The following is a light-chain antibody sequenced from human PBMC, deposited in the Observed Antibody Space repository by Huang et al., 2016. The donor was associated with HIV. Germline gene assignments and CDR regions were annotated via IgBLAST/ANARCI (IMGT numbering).Light chain of an antibody. V-gene: IGKV3-15*01. Sequence: EIVMRQSPGTLSASPGERVTLSCTASQRISSNLAWYQSKPCQGPRLLIYGAFTRATGIPARVSGSGSGTEFTLTISSLQSEDFAVYYCQQYNNWPRTFGQGTKVEIK. J-gene: IGKJ1*01. CDR1: QRISSN. CDR3: QQYNNWPRT. CDR2: GAF.